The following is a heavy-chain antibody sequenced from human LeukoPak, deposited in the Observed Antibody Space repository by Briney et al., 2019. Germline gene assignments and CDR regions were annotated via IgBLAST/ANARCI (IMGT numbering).Heavy chain of an antibody. CDR2: ISSSGSTI. D-gene: IGHD6-19*01. CDR1: GFTFSSYE. V-gene: IGHV3-48*03. J-gene: IGHJ5*02. Sequence: GGSLRLSCAASGFTFSSYEMNWVRQAPGKGLEWVSYISSSGSTIYYADSVKGRFTISRDNAMNSLYLQMNSLRAEDTAVYYCARGGRIAVASNWFDPWGQGTLVTVSS. CDR3: ARGGRIAVASNWFDP.